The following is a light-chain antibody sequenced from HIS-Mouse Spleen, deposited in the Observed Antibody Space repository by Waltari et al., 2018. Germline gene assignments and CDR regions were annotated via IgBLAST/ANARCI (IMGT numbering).Light chain of an antibody. CDR2: EGS. V-gene: IGLV2-23*01. CDR3: CSYAGSSTYV. CDR1: SSHVRSYNL. Sequence: QSALTQPASVSGSPGQSITIPCTGTSSHVRSYNLASWYQQHPGKAPKLMIYEGSKRPSGVSNRFSGSKSGNTASLTISGLQAEDEADYYCCSYAGSSTYVFGTGTKVTVL. J-gene: IGLJ1*01.